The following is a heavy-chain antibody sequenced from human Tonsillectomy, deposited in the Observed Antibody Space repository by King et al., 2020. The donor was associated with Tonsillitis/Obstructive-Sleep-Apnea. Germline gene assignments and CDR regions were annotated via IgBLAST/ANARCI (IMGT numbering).Heavy chain of an antibody. D-gene: IGHD3-3*01. Sequence: TLKESGPVLVKPTETLTLTCTVSGFSLSNARMGVSWIRQPPGKALEWLAHIFSNDEKSYSTSLKSRLTISKDTSKSQVVLTMTNMDPMDTATYYCARIRGDFWSGRDFDYWGQGTLVTVSS. CDR2: IFSNDEK. J-gene: IGHJ4*02. CDR1: GFSLSNARMG. CDR3: ARIRGDFWSGRDFDY. V-gene: IGHV2-26*01.